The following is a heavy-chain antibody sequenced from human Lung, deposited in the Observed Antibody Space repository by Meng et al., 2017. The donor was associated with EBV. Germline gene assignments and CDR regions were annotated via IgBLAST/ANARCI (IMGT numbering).Heavy chain of an antibody. V-gene: IGHV1-18*01. CDR3: ARVEVGITSGDY. CDR1: GYTFTNYG. Sequence: AQLVHAGGEVKKPGASVKVSCKASGYTFTNYGITWVRHAPGQGLEWMGWINAYNGDTNYAQTLQGRVTMTTDTSTSTAYMELRSLRSDDTAVYYCARVEVGITSGDYWGQGTLVTVSS. J-gene: IGHJ4*02. D-gene: IGHD1-26*01. CDR2: INAYNGDT.